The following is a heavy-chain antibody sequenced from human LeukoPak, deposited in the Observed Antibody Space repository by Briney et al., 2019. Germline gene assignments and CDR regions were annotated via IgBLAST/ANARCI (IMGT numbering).Heavy chain of an antibody. D-gene: IGHD5-18*01. J-gene: IGHJ6*02. CDR3: ATTPWIQLWLQNYHYGMDV. Sequence: ASVKVSCKVSGYTLTELSMHWVRQAPGKGLEWMGGFDPEDGETIYAQKFQGRVTMTEDTSTDTAYMELSSLRSEDTAVYYCATTPWIQLWLQNYHYGMDVWGQGTTVTVSS. CDR1: GYTLTELS. CDR2: FDPEDGET. V-gene: IGHV1-24*01.